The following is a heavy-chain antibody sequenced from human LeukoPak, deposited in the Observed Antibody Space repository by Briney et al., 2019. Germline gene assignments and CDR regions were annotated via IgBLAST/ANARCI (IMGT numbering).Heavy chain of an antibody. CDR1: GYPFTGYY. CDR2: INPTSGDT. CDR3: ARGDGDGPARRAFDI. V-gene: IGHV1-2*02. J-gene: IGHJ3*02. Sequence: ASVKVSFKAPGYPFTGYYMHWVRQAPGQGVEWMGWINPTSGDTNYLQKFQGRVIITRDTSISTAYMELSRVRSDDTAVYYCARGDGDGPARRAFDIWGQGTMVTVSS. D-gene: IGHD7-27*01.